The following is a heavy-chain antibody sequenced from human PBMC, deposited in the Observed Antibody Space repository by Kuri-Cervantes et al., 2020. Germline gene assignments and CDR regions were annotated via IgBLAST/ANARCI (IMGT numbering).Heavy chain of an antibody. CDR2: IFYSGTT. CDR3: ARLGYTFGCFDP. V-gene: IGHV4-39*01. D-gene: IGHD3-10*01. CDR1: GGSISSSYYF. Sequence: SETLSLTCIVSGGSISSSYYFWDWVRQPPGEGLEWIASIFYSGTTYYHPSLKSRVTISVDTSKNEFSLRVYSVTAADTGVYYCARLGYTFGCFDPWGQGTLVTVSS. J-gene: IGHJ5*02.